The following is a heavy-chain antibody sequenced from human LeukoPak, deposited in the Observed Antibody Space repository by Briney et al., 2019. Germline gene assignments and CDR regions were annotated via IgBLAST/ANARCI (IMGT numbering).Heavy chain of an antibody. Sequence: PSETLSLTCTVSGGSISGYYWSWIRQSPGKGLEWIGYIYYSGSTNYSPSLKSRVTVSIDTSKNQFSLKLSSVTAADTAVYYCARGPRRLLWFGELLYRNNNWFDPWGQGTLVTVSS. J-gene: IGHJ5*02. D-gene: IGHD3-10*01. CDR3: ARGPRRLLWFGELLYRNNNWFDP. V-gene: IGHV4-59*12. CDR2: IYYSGST. CDR1: GGSISGYY.